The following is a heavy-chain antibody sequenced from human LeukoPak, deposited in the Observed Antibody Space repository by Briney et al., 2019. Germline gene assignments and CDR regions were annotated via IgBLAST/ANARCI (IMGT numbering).Heavy chain of an antibody. CDR2: IGTASDT. V-gene: IGHV3-13*01. J-gene: IGHJ3*02. CDR3: ARQMYSSGWYRRDLAFDI. CDR1: GFTFSSYD. D-gene: IGHD6-19*01. Sequence: GGSLRLSCAASGFTFSSYDMDWVRQATGKGLEWVSAIGTASDTYYPGSVKGRFTISRENAENSLYLQMNSLRAEDTAVYYCARQMYSSGWYRRDLAFDIWGQGTMVTVSS.